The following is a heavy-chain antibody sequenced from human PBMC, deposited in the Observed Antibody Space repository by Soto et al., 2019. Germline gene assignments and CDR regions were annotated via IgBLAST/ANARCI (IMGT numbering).Heavy chain of an antibody. CDR3: AREGYGEVGATAPGGY. Sequence: QVQLVQSGAEVKKPGSSVKVSCKASGGTFSSYAISWVRQAPGQGLEWMGGIIPIFGTANYAQKFQGRVTITADESTSTAYMELSSLRAEDTAVYYCAREGYGEVGATAPGGYWGQGTLVTVSS. CDR2: IIPIFGTA. D-gene: IGHD1-26*01. CDR1: GGTFSSYA. V-gene: IGHV1-69*01. J-gene: IGHJ4*02.